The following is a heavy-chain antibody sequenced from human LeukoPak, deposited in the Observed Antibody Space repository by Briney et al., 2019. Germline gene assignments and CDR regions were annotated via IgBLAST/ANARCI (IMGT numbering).Heavy chain of an antibody. CDR1: GFTFSSYG. J-gene: IGHJ4*02. D-gene: IGHD3-22*01. V-gene: IGHV3-33*01. Sequence: GGSLRLSCAASGFTFSSYGMHWVRQAPGKGLEWVAVIWYDGSNKYYADSVKGRFTISRDNSKNTLYLQMNSLRAEDTAVYYCARVTYYFDSRGYYAFDYWGQGTLVTVSS. CDR2: IWYDGSNK. CDR3: ARVTYYFDSRGYYAFDY.